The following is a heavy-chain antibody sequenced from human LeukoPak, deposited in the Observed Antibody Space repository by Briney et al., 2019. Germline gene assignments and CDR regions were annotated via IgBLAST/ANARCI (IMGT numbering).Heavy chain of an antibody. Sequence: SETLSLTCAVYGGPFSGYYWSWIRQPPGKGLEWIGEINHSGSTNYNPSLKSRVTISVDTSKNQFSLKLSSVTAADTAVYYCARGGGYSYGYGAFDIWGQGTMVTVSS. CDR2: INHSGST. CDR3: ARGGGYSYGYGAFDI. V-gene: IGHV4-34*09. D-gene: IGHD5-18*01. J-gene: IGHJ3*02. CDR1: GGPFSGYY.